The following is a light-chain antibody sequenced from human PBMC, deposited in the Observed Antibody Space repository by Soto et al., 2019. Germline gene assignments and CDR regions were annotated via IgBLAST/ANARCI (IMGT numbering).Light chain of an antibody. CDR1: SSDVGGYNY. V-gene: IGLV2-11*01. CDR3: SSYAGSPVV. Sequence: QSALTQPRSVSASPGQSVTISCTGTSSDVGGYNYVSWYQQHPGKAPKVTIYDVSKRPSGVPDRFSGSKSGNTASLTISGLQADDEADYYCSSYAGSPVVFGGGTKVTVL. CDR2: DVS. J-gene: IGLJ2*01.